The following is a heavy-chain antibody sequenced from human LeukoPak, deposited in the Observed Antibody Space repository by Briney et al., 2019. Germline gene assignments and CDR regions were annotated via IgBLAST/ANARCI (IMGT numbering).Heavy chain of an antibody. CDR2: IYTSGST. D-gene: IGHD4-11*01. Sequence: SETLSLTCTVSGVSISSYYWSWIRQPAGKGLEWIGRIYTSGSTNYTPALKSRVTMSVDTSKNQFSLKLSSVTAADTAVYYCAREAYSTEYYYYYYMDVWGKGTTVTVSS. CDR3: AREAYSTEYYYYYYMDV. CDR1: GVSISSYY. J-gene: IGHJ6*03. V-gene: IGHV4-4*07.